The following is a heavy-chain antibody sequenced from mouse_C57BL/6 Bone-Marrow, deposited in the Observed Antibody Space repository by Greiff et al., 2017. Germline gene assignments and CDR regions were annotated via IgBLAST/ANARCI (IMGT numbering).Heavy chain of an antibody. Sequence: EVKLVESGGGLVKPGGSLKLSCAASGFTFSSYALSWVRQTPEKRLGWVATISDGGSYTYYPDNVKGRFTISRDNAKNNLYLQMSHLKSEDTAMYYCARGGWYYYFDYWGQGTTLTVSS. J-gene: IGHJ2*01. D-gene: IGHD2-1*01. CDR3: ARGGWYYYFDY. CDR1: GFTFSSYA. V-gene: IGHV5-4*03. CDR2: ISDGGSYT.